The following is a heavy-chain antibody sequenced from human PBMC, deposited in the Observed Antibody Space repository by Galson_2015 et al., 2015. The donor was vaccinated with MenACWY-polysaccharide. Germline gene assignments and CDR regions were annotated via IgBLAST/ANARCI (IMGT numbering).Heavy chain of an antibody. D-gene: IGHD1-20*01. CDR3: ASGPNWNSDY. J-gene: IGHJ4*02. CDR2: ISGSSSPI. Sequence: SLRLSCAASGFTFSSYSMNWIRQAPGKGLEWVSYISGSSSPIYYADSVKGRFTISRDNAKNSLYLQMNSLRDEDTAVYYCASGPNWNSDYWGRGTLVTVSS. CDR1: GFTFSSYS. V-gene: IGHV3-48*02.